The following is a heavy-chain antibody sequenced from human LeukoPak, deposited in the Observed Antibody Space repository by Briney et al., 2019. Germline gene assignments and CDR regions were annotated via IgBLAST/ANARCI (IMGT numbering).Heavy chain of an antibody. D-gene: IGHD6-13*01. V-gene: IGHV1-69*05. Sequence: ASVKVSCKASGGTFSSYAISWVRQAPGQGLEWMGGIIPIFGTANYAQKFQGRVTITTDESTSTAYMELSSLRSEDTAVYYCARGTHSSSWGVYYYYMDVWGKGTTVTVSS. CDR2: IIPIFGTA. CDR3: ARGTHSSSWGVYYYYMDV. J-gene: IGHJ6*03. CDR1: GGTFSSYA.